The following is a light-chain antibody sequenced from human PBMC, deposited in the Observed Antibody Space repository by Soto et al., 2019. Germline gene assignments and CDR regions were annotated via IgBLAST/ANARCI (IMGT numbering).Light chain of an antibody. V-gene: IGKV3-11*01. Sequence: EIVLTQSPATLSLSPGERATLSCRASQSVRSYLAWYQQKPGQAPRLLIYDASNRATDIPARFSGSGSGTAFTLTISSLDTEDSAVSYCHQRSKWHLTFGGGTKVEIK. CDR2: DAS. CDR3: HQRSKWHLT. CDR1: QSVRSY. J-gene: IGKJ4*01.